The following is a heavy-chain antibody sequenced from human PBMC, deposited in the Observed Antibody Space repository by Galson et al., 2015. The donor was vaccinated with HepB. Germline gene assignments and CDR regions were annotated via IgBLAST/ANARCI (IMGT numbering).Heavy chain of an antibody. V-gene: IGHV6-1*01. CDR1: GDSVSTHIVA. D-gene: IGHD5-12*01. J-gene: IGHJ6*02. CDR3: TRVRHLARGMDV. CDR2: TYYRSKWYN. Sequence: CAISGDSVSTHIVAWNWIRQSPSRGLEWLGRTYYRSKWYNDYAVSVQSRITINPDTSRDQFSLQLSSVTPEDTGVYYCTRVRHLARGMDVWGQGTTVTVSS.